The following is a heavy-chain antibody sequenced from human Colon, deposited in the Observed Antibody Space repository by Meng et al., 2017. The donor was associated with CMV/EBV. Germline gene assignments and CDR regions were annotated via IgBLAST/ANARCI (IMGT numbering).Heavy chain of an antibody. CDR2: VNPNNGGT. CDR1: GYTFTGYY. J-gene: IGHJ4*02. D-gene: IGHD1-1*01. V-gene: IGHV1-2*02. Sequence: ASVKVSCKASGYTFTGYYINWVRQAPGQGLEWMGGVNPNNGGTKYAQRFQGRVTMTRDTSISTAYLELSRLTSDDTAMYYCARGGRRMENDYWGQGTLVTVSS. CDR3: ARGGRRMENDY.